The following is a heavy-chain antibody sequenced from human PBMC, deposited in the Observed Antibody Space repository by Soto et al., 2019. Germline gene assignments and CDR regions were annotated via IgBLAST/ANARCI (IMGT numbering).Heavy chain of an antibody. V-gene: IGHV3-30*18. Sequence: QVQLVESGGGVVQPGRSLRLSCAASGFTFSSYGMHWVRQAPGKGLEWVAVISYDGSNKYYADSVKGRFTISRDNSKNTLYLQMNSLRAEDTAVYYCAKDRITIFWGLYGMDVWGQGTTVTVSS. CDR1: GFTFSSYG. CDR3: AKDRITIFWGLYGMDV. CDR2: ISYDGSNK. D-gene: IGHD3-9*01. J-gene: IGHJ6*02.